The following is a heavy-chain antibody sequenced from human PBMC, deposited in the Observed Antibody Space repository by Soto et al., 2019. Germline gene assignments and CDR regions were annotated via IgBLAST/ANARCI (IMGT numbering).Heavy chain of an antibody. Sequence: QVQLQESGPGLVKPSETLSLTCTVSGGSISSYYWSWIRQPPGRGLEWIGYIFYSGNTDYNPSLKSRVTISLDTSKNQFSLRLSSVTAADTAAYYCARDRSYSTSRYDAFDIWGQGTMVTVSS. CDR1: GGSISSYY. D-gene: IGHD6-6*01. J-gene: IGHJ3*02. CDR3: ARDRSYSTSRYDAFDI. CDR2: IFYSGNT. V-gene: IGHV4-59*01.